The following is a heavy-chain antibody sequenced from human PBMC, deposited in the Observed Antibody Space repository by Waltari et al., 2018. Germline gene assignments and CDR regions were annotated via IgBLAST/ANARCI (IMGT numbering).Heavy chain of an antibody. CDR3: AADLGSGGYYLVHFDY. CDR1: GFPLSNCA. Sequence: EVQLLESGGGLVQPGGSLRLSCATSGFPLSNCAMNWGRQAPGKGLQWVSGISGRGGGTFYGDSVKGRFTISRDNSKNTLYLQMNSLTAEDTALYYCAADLGSGGYYLVHFDYWGQGALVTVSS. J-gene: IGHJ4*02. D-gene: IGHD3-22*01. CDR2: ISGRGGGT. V-gene: IGHV3-23*01.